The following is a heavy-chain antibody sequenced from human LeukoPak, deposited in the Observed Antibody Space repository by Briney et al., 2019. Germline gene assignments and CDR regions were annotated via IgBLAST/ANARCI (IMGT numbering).Heavy chain of an antibody. CDR2: ISGNDNTI. J-gene: IGHJ4*02. D-gene: IGHD3-22*01. CDR3: VRDHYYSDAGCDYRGIEY. V-gene: IGHV3-48*01. CDR1: GFTFSRYS. Sequence: GGSLRLSCAASGFTFSRYSMNWVRQAPGKGLEWVSHISGNDNTIYYADSVKGRFSISRDNAKKSLYLQMNSLRAEDSAVYYCVRDHYYSDAGCDYRGIEYWGQGVLVIVSS.